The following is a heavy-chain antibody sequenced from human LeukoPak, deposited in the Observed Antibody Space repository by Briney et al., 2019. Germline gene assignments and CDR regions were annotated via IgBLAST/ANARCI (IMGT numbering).Heavy chain of an antibody. V-gene: IGHV4-34*01. Sequence: SETLSLTCAVYGGSFSGYYWSWIRQPPGKGLEWIGEINHSGSTNYNPSLKSRVTISVDTSKNQFSLKLSPVTAADTAVYYCSRDETYSSDWQSNHYYYYMDVWGKGTTVTVSS. J-gene: IGHJ6*03. CDR2: INHSGST. CDR1: GGSFSGYY. CDR3: SRDETYSSDWQSNHYYYYMDV. D-gene: IGHD6-19*01.